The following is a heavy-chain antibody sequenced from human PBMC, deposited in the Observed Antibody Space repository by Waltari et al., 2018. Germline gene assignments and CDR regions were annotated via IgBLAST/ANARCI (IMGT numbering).Heavy chain of an antibody. V-gene: IGHV3-48*03. D-gene: IGHD2-15*01. J-gene: IGHJ4*02. CDR1: GFSFSSYE. CDR3: ARVRVVMGEGVY. CDR2: SSSSGSTK. Sequence: EVRLVESGGNLVQPGGSLRLSCAASGFSFSSYEMNWVRQAPGRGLEWGSYSSSSGSTKYYADSVKGRFTISRDNAKNSLYLQMNSLRADDTAVYYCARVRVVMGEGVYWGQGTLVTVSS.